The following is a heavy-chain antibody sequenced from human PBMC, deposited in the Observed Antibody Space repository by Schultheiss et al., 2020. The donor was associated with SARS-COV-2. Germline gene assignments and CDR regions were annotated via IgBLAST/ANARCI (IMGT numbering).Heavy chain of an antibody. D-gene: IGHD3-10*01. J-gene: IGHJ4*02. CDR2: IYHSGSR. CDR1: GDSISSDS. V-gene: IGHV4-59*05. CDR3: ARHGGRYSIKYHFDS. Sequence: SQTLSLTCTVSGDSISSDSWSWIRQPPGKGLEWIGSIYHSGSRYYNPSLDSRLTISGDTSRNQFSLKLNSVTAADTAVYYCARHGGRYSIKYHFDSWGQGTLVTVSS.